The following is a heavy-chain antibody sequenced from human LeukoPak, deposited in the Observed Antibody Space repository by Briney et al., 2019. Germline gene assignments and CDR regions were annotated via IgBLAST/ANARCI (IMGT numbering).Heavy chain of an antibody. CDR3: ARPCVVRGGYFDY. J-gene: IGHJ4*02. D-gene: IGHD3-10*01. CDR2: IWYDGSNK. V-gene: IGHV3-33*01. CDR1: GFTFSSYG. Sequence: GRSLRLSCAASGFTFSSYGMHWVRQAPGKGLEWVAVIWYDGSNKYYADSVKGRFTISRDNSKNTLYLQMNSLRAEDTAVYYCARPCVVRGGYFDYWGQGTLVTVSS.